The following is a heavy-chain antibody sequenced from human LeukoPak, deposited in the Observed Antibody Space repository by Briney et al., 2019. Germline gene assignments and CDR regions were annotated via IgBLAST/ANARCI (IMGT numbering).Heavy chain of an antibody. Sequence: SETLSLTCTVSGGSISSYYWSWIRQPPGKGLEWIGNIYDSGSTNYNPSLQSRLTISVDTSKNQCSLKLSSVTAADTAVYYCARQSISGSSLSYFDYWGQGTLVNVSS. CDR1: GGSISSYY. J-gene: IGHJ4*02. V-gene: IGHV4-59*01. D-gene: IGHD3-22*01. CDR2: IYDSGST. CDR3: ARQSISGSSLSYFDY.